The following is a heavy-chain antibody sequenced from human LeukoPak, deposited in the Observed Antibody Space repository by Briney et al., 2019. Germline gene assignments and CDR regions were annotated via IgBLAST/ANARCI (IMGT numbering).Heavy chain of an antibody. CDR3: ARGAQGSGHWFDP. D-gene: IGHD3-10*01. J-gene: IGHJ5*02. Sequence: TPSETLSLTCTVSGGSISSGDYYWSWIRQPPGKGLEWIGYIYYSGSTYYNPSLKSRVTISVDTSKNQFSLKLSSVTAADTAVYYCARGAQGSGHWFDPWGRGTLVTVSS. CDR2: IYYSGST. V-gene: IGHV4-30-4*08. CDR1: GGSISSGDYY.